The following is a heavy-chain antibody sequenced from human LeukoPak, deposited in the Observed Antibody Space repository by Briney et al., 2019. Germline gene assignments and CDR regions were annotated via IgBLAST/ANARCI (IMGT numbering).Heavy chain of an antibody. J-gene: IGHJ6*03. CDR1: GFTFSSYW. CDR2: IKSDGSST. D-gene: IGHD2-2*01. Sequence: GGSLRLSCAASGFTFSSYWIHWVRQAPGKGLVWVSRIKSDGSSTSYADSVKGRFTISRDNAKNTVYLQMNSLGVEDTAVYYCARDQGGCSGTSCSLLKYYYYYMDVWGKGTTVTVSS. CDR3: ARDQGGCSGTSCSLLKYYYYYMDV. V-gene: IGHV3-74*01.